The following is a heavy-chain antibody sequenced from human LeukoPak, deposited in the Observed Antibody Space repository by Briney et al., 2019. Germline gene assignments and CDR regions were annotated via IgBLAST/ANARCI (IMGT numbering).Heavy chain of an antibody. CDR2: ISYDGSNK. CDR1: GFTFSSYG. V-gene: IGHV3-30*18. CDR3: AKAPGGYSYGYYYYYGMDV. J-gene: IGHJ6*02. Sequence: QSGGSLRLSCAASGFTFSSYGMHWVRQAPGKGLEWVAVISYDGSNKYYADSVKGRFTISRDNSKTTLFLQMNSLRAEDTAVYYCAKAPGGYSYGYYYYYGMDVWGQGTTVTVSS. D-gene: IGHD5-18*01.